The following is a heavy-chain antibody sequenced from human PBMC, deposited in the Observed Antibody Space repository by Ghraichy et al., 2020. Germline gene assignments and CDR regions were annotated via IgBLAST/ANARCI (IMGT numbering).Heavy chain of an antibody. CDR3: AIGQRVATITNPLPFDP. J-gene: IGHJ5*02. CDR2: IYSGGST. CDR1: GFTVSSNS. D-gene: IGHD5-12*01. V-gene: IGHV3-53*04. Sequence: GGSLRLSCAASGFTVSSNSMSWVRQAPGKGLEWVSIIYSGGSTYYADYVKGRFTISRHNANNKLYLQRNSMIAEDTAVYYCAIGQRVATITNPLPFDPWCQGTLVTVSS.